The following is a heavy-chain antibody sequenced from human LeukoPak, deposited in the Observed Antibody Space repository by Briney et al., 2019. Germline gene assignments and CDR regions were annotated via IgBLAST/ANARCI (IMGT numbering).Heavy chain of an antibody. D-gene: IGHD3-22*01. V-gene: IGHV1-69*04. CDR2: IIPILGIA. J-gene: IGHJ4*02. Sequence: SVKVSCKASGGTFSSYAISWVRQAPGQGLEWMGRIIPILGIANYAQKFQGRVTITADKSTSTAYMELSSLRSEDTAVYYCARDKRYYDSSGSPRYWGQGTLVTVSS. CDR1: GGTFSSYA. CDR3: ARDKRYYDSSGSPRY.